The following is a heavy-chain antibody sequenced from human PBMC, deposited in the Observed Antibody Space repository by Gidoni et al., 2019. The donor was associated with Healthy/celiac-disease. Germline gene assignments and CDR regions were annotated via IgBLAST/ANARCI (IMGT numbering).Heavy chain of an antibody. CDR2: ITPIVGTA. Sequence: QVQLVQSGAEVKKPGSSVKVSCKASGGTFSSSAISWVRQAPGQGPEWMGGITPIVGTANYAQKFQGRVTITADESTSTAYMELSSLRSKDTAVYYCAGEANIVVVPAAMDNWFDPWGQGTLVTVSS. V-gene: IGHV1-69*01. D-gene: IGHD2-2*01. CDR3: AGEANIVVVPAAMDNWFDP. CDR1: GGTFSSSA. J-gene: IGHJ5*02.